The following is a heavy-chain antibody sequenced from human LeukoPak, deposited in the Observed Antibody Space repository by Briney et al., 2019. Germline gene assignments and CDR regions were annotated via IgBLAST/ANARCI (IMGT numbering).Heavy chain of an antibody. D-gene: IGHD3-10*01. CDR1: GFTFSNAW. J-gene: IGHJ6*03. Sequence: GGSPRLSCAASGFTFSNAWMNWVRQAPGKGLEWVGRIKSKTDGGTTDYAAPVKGRFTISRDDSKNTLYLQMNSLKTEDTAVYYCTTGNLITMVPGDYFYYYMDVWGKGTTVTVSS. V-gene: IGHV3-15*01. CDR2: IKSKTDGGTT. CDR3: TTGNLITMVPGDYFYYYMDV.